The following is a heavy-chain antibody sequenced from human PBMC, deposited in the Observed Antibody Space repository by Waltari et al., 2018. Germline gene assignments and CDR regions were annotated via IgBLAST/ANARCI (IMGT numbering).Heavy chain of an antibody. CDR3: ARFLPDRGYNYGYNY. D-gene: IGHD5-18*01. V-gene: IGHV4-59*11. Sequence: QVQLQESGPGLVKPSETLSLTCTVSGGSIRSHYWSWIRQPPGKGLEWIGYIYYRGSTNDDPSLKSRVTISVDTSKNQFSLKLSSVTAADTAVYYCARFLPDRGYNYGYNYWGQGTLVTVSS. CDR1: GGSIRSHY. CDR2: IYYRGST. J-gene: IGHJ4*02.